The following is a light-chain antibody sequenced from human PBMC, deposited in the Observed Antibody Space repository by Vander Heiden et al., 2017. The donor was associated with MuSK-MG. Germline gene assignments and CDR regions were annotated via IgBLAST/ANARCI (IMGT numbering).Light chain of an antibody. J-gene: IGKJ4*01. CDR1: QGISSY. V-gene: IGKV1-9*01. CDR3: QQLNSYPPLT. CDR2: AAS. Sequence: DIQLTQSPSFLSASVGDRVTITCRASQGISSYLAWYQQKPGKAPKFLIYAASTLQSWVPSRFSGSGSGTEFTLTISSLQPEDFAAYYCQQLNSYPPLTFGGGTKVEIK.